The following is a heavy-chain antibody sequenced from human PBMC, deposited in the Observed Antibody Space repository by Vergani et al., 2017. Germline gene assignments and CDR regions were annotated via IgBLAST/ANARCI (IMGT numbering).Heavy chain of an antibody. CDR3: VKDAGSYENFFDS. J-gene: IGHJ4*02. CDR1: GFTFSTYA. Sequence: EVPLLESGGSLKQPGGSVRLSCAASGFTFSTYAMHWVRQAPGKGLEWVSALTGGGGSTYYAESFKDPFIISRDNSRDTLYLQMNSLRPDDTATYYCVKDAGSYENFFDSWGQGTLVTVSS. D-gene: IGHD1-26*01. CDR2: LTGGGGST. V-gene: IGHV3-23*01.